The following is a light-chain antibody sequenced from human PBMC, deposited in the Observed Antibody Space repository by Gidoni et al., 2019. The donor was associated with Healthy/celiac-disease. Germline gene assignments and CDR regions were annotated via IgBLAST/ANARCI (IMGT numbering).Light chain of an antibody. CDR3: QQYNSYSPWT. CDR1: QSISSW. J-gene: IGKJ1*01. Sequence: IQLTQSPSTLSASVGDRVTITCRASQSISSWLAWYQQQPGKAPKLLIYKASSLESGVPSRLSGSGSGTEFTLTIISLQPDDFATNYCQQYNSYSPWTFXQXTKVEIK. CDR2: KAS. V-gene: IGKV1-5*03.